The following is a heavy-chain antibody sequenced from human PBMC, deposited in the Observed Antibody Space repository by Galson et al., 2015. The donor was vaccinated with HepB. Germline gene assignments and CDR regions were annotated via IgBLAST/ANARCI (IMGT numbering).Heavy chain of an antibody. CDR1: GFTLSSID. D-gene: IGHD1-1*01. J-gene: IGHJ4*02. CDR2: ISSNGGST. Sequence: SLRLSCAASGFTLSSIDMHWVRQAPGKGLEYVAVISSNGGSTNYAESVKGRFTISRDNSKNMLYFQMSSLRDEDTAVYYCMGWAWQLEREFDYWGQGIPVTVSS. CDR3: MGWAWQLEREFDY. V-gene: IGHV3-64D*06.